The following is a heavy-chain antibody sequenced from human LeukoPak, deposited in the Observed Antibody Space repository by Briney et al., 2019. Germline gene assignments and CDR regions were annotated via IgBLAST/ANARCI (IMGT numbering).Heavy chain of an antibody. J-gene: IGHJ4*02. Sequence: GGSLRLSCAASGFTFDDYAMHWVRQAPGKGLEWVSGISWNSGNIGYADSVKGRFTISRDNAKNSLYLQMNSLRAEDTALYYCAKGGAGTGFYYFDYWGQGTLVTVSS. CDR2: ISWNSGNI. V-gene: IGHV3-9*01. D-gene: IGHD6-19*01. CDR1: GFTFDDYA. CDR3: AKGGAGTGFYYFDY.